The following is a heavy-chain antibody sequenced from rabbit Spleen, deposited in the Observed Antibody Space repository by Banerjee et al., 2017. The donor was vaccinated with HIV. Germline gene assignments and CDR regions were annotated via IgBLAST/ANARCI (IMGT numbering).Heavy chain of an antibody. J-gene: IGHJ4*01. V-gene: IGHV1S40*01. CDR2: IDPIFGTT. CDR1: GFTMSSSDW. Sequence: QSLEESGGDLVKPGASLTLTCTASGFTMSSSDWIYWVRQAPGKGLEWIGYIDPIFGTTYYASWAKGRFTISKTSSTTVTLQMTSLTAADTATYFCARFTLDDYFNLWGQGTLVTVS. CDR3: ARFTLDDYFNL.